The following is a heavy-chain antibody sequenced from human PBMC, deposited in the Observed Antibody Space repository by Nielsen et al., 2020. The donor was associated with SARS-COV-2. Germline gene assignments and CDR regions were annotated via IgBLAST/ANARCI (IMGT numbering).Heavy chain of an antibody. CDR3: AKDWGRYCSSTSCPLGGMDV. CDR2: IRYDGSNK. V-gene: IGHV3-30*02. Sequence: WIRQPPGKGLEWVAFIRYDGSNKYYADSVKGRFTISRDNPKNTLYLQMNSLRAEDTAVYYCAKDWGRYCSSTSCPLGGMDVWGQGTTVTVSS. J-gene: IGHJ6*02. D-gene: IGHD2-2*01.